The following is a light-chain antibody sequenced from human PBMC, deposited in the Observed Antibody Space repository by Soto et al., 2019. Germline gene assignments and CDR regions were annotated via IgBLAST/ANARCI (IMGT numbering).Light chain of an antibody. CDR2: WAS. CDR3: QQYYNIPPT. Sequence: DIVMTQSPDSLAVSLGERATINCKSSQSVFFNSNNKNYLAWYQQKPGQPPKLLIYWASTRESGVPDRFSGSGSGKDFTLTISSLQAEDVAFYYCQQYYNIPPTFGQGNKVEI. CDR1: QSVFFNSNNKNY. V-gene: IGKV4-1*01. J-gene: IGKJ1*01.